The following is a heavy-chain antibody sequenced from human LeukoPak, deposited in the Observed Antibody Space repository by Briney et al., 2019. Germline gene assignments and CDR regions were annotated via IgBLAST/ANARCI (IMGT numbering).Heavy chain of an antibody. D-gene: IGHD2-2*01. CDR1: GYTFTGYY. J-gene: IGHJ5*02. Sequence: ASVKVSCKASGYTFTGYYMHWVRQAPGQGLEWMGWINPNSGGTNYAQKFQGRVTMTRDTSISTAYMELSRLRSDDTAVYYCARDWVPLNQPLFRFDPWGQGTLVTVSS. V-gene: IGHV1-2*02. CDR2: INPNSGGT. CDR3: ARDWVPLNQPLFRFDP.